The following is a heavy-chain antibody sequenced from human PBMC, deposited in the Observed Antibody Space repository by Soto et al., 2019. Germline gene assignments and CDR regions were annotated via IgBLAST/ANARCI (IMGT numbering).Heavy chain of an antibody. Sequence: QVQLVESGGGAVQPGRSLRLSCAASGFTFSSYGMHWVRQAPGKGLEWVAVISYDGSDKYYADSVKGRFTISRDNSRKTLYLQMSSLRAEDTAVFYCAKGSPLYYDYWSGYYDSSYYGMDVWGQGTTVIVSS. CDR2: ISYDGSDK. CDR1: GFTFSSYG. V-gene: IGHV3-30*18. D-gene: IGHD3-3*01. CDR3: AKGSPLYYDYWSGYYDSSYYGMDV. J-gene: IGHJ6*02.